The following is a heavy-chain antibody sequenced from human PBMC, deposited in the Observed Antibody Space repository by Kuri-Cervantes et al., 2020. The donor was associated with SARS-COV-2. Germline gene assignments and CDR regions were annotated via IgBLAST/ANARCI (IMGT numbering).Heavy chain of an antibody. CDR3: TTILGSGSMAGDAFDI. CDR2: MNPNSGNT. J-gene: IGHJ3*02. Sequence: ASVKVSCKASGYTFTSYDINWVRQATGQGLEWMGWMNPNSGNTGYAQKFQGRVTITRNTSISTAYMELSSLRSEDTAVYYCTTILGSGSMAGDAFDIWGQGTMVTVSS. D-gene: IGHD3-10*01. CDR1: GYTFTSYD. V-gene: IGHV1-8*03.